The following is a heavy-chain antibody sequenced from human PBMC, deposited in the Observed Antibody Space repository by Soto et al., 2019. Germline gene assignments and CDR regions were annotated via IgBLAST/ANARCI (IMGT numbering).Heavy chain of an antibody. CDR3: ARSGIVVVPAAIRDYFDY. J-gene: IGHJ4*02. Sequence: SVKVSCKASGGTFSSYAISWVRQAPGQGLEWMGGIIPIFGTANYAQKFQGRVTITADESTSTAYMELSSLRSEDTAVYYCARSGIVVVPAAIRDYFDYWGQGTLVTVSS. CDR1: GGTFSSYA. D-gene: IGHD2-2*01. CDR2: IIPIFGTA. V-gene: IGHV1-69*13.